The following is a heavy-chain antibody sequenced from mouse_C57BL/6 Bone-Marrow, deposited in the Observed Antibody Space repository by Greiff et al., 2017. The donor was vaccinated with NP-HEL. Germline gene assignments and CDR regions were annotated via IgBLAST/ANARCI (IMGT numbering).Heavy chain of an antibody. Sequence: QVQLKQPGAELVRPGTSVKLSCKASGYTFTSYWMHWVKQRPGQGLEWIGVIDPSDSYTKYNKKFKGKATLTVDTASSTAYMQLSSLTSEDAAVYYWARARQLRLRRDYFDYWGQGTTLTVSS. J-gene: IGHJ2*01. V-gene: IGHV1-59*01. CDR1: GYTFTSYW. CDR3: ARARQLRLRRDYFDY. D-gene: IGHD3-2*02. CDR2: IDPSDSYT.